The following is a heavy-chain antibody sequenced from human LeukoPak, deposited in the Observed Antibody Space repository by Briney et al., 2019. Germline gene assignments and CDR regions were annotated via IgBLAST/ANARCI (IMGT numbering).Heavy chain of an antibody. CDR1: VYTFTSYG. Sequence: ASVKVTCKASVYTFTSYGISWVRQAPGQGLEWMGWISACNGNTNYVQKLQGRVTMTTDTSTSTAYMELRSLRSDDTAVYYCARHSEHGSGNYTKLGYMDLWGKGTTVTVSS. CDR3: ARHSEHGSGNYTKLGYMDL. V-gene: IGHV1-18*01. J-gene: IGHJ6*03. D-gene: IGHD3-10*01. CDR2: ISACNGNT.